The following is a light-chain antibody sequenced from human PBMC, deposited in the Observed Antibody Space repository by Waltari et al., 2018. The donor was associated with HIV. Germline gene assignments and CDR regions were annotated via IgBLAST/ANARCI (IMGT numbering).Light chain of an antibody. CDR3: NSRDSSGNHLV. CDR2: GKN. V-gene: IGLV3-19*01. Sequence: SSALTQDPAVSVALGQTVRITCQGDTLTRYYASWYQPKTGQAPVLVIYGKNNRPSGIPDRFSGSSSGNTASLTITGAQAEDEADYYCNSRDSSGNHLVFGGGTKLTVL. CDR1: TLTRYY. J-gene: IGLJ2*01.